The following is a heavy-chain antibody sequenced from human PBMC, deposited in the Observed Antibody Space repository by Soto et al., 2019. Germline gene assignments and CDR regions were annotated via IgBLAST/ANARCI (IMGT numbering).Heavy chain of an antibody. Sequence: GASVKVSCKASGYTFTSYSMHWVRQAPGQGLEWMGIINPSGGSTSYAQKFQGRVTMTRHTSTSTVYMELSSLRSEDTAVYYCARCGRYDRMADYWGQGTLVTVSS. J-gene: IGHJ4*02. CDR3: ARCGRYDRMADY. V-gene: IGHV1-46*01. D-gene: IGHD6-19*01. CDR1: GYTFTSYS. CDR2: INPSGGST.